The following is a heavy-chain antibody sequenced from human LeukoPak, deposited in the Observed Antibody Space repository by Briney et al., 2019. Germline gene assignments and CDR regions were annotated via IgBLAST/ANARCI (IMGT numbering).Heavy chain of an antibody. CDR2: IIPIFGTT. CDR1: GGTFSSYA. Sequence: GASVKVSCKASGGTFSSYAISWVRQAPGQGLEWMGGIIPIFGTTNYAQKFQDRVTITADKSTSTAYMELSSLRSEDTAVYHCARVVGLTGYSSSWYSGYYYYMDVWGKGTTVTVSS. D-gene: IGHD6-13*01. J-gene: IGHJ6*03. CDR3: ARVVGLTGYSSSWYSGYYYYMDV. V-gene: IGHV1-69*06.